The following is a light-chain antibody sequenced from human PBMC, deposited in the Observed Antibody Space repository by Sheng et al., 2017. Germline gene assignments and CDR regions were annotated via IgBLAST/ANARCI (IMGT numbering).Light chain of an antibody. CDR3: QQYNSYPLT. V-gene: IGKV1-17*01. CDR1: QDIRND. Sequence: IQVTQSPSSLSASVGDRVTITCRASQDIRNDLGWFQQKPGKAPKLLIYKASSLESGVPSRFSGSGSGTEFTLTISSLQPDDFATYYCQQYNSYPLTFGGGTKVEIK. J-gene: IGKJ4*01. CDR2: KAS.